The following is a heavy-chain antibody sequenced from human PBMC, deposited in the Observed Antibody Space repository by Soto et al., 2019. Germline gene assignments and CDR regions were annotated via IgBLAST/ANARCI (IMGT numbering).Heavy chain of an antibody. J-gene: IGHJ6*02. CDR3: AREDYGMDV. CDR2: IYYSGST. Sequence: QVQLQESGPGLVKPSETLSLTCTVSGGSIGSYYWSWIRQPPGKGLEWIGYIYYSGSTNYNPSLKSRVTISVDTSKNQFSLKLSSVTAADTAVYYCAREDYGMDVWGQGTTVTVSS. CDR1: GGSIGSYY. V-gene: IGHV4-59*01.